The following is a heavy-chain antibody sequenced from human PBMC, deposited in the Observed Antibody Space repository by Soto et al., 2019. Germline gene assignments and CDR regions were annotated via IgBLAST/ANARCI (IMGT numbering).Heavy chain of an antibody. CDR2: ISSSSSYI. Sequence: GGSLRLSCAASGFTFSSYSMNWVRQAPGKGLEWVSSISSSSSYIYYTDSVKGRFTISRDNAKNSLYLQMNSLRAEDTAVYYCARKRDTYYYDSSGYYFDYWGQGTLVTVSS. CDR3: ARKRDTYYYDSSGYYFDY. V-gene: IGHV3-21*01. CDR1: GFTFSSYS. J-gene: IGHJ4*02. D-gene: IGHD3-22*01.